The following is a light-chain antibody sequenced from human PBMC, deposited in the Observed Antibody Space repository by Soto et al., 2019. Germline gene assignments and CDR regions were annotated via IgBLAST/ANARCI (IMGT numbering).Light chain of an antibody. Sequence: QAVVTQEPSVTVSPGGTVTLTCASSTGAVTSGYYPNWFQQKPGQAPRALIYSTGNKHSWTPARFSGSLLGGKAALTLSGVQPEDEAEYYCLLYFGGLRVFGGGTKLTVL. V-gene: IGLV7-43*01. CDR1: TGAVTSGYY. CDR2: STG. J-gene: IGLJ2*01. CDR3: LLYFGGLRV.